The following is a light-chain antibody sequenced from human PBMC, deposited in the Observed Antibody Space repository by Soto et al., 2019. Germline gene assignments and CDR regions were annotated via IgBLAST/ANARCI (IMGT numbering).Light chain of an antibody. CDR1: QSVSSY. Sequence: EIVLTQSPATRSLSPGERATLSCRASQSVSSYLAWYQQKPGQAPRLLIYDVSNRATGIPARFSGSGSGTDFTLTISSLEPEDFAVYYCQQYGSSPPITFGQGTRLEIK. CDR2: DVS. J-gene: IGKJ5*01. CDR3: QQYGSSPPIT. V-gene: IGKV3-11*01.